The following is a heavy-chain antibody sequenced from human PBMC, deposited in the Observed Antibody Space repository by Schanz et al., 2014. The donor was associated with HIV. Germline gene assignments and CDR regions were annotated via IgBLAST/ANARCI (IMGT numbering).Heavy chain of an antibody. CDR1: GFTFSSYS. CDR3: GTYNYGSGHDY. CDR2: ISGSDGDT. J-gene: IGHJ4*02. V-gene: IGHV3-23*04. Sequence: EVQLVESGGGLVKPGGSLRLSCAASGFTFSSYSMNWVRHAPGKGLEWVSTISGSDGDTYYADSVKGRFTISRDNSRNALYLHMNSLRAEDTAIYHCGTYNYGSGHDYWGQGTLVTVSS. D-gene: IGHD3-10*01.